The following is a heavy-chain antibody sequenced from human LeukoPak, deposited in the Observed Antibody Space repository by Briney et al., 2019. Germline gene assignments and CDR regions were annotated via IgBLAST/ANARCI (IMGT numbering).Heavy chain of an antibody. V-gene: IGHV3-21*01. Sequence: GGSLRLSCAASGFTFSSYSMNWVRQAPGKGLEWVSSISSSSSYIYYADSVKGRFTISRDNAKNSLYLQMNSLRAGDTAVYYCARAGGSWYNLYNWFDPWGQGTLVTVSS. J-gene: IGHJ5*02. D-gene: IGHD6-13*01. CDR1: GFTFSSYS. CDR2: ISSSSSYI. CDR3: ARAGGSWYNLYNWFDP.